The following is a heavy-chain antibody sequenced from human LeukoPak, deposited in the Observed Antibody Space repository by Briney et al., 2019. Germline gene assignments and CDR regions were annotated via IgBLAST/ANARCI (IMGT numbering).Heavy chain of an antibody. V-gene: IGHV4-39*01. CDR1: GGSISNSIYY. D-gene: IGHD3-9*01. CDR3: ARGGDYDILTGFFDY. CDR2: IYYSGST. J-gene: IGHJ4*02. Sequence: PSETLSLTCTVSGGSISNSIYYWGWIRQPPGKGLEWIGSIYYSGSTYYNPSLKSRVTISVDTSKNQFSLKLSSVTAADTAVYYCARGGDYDILTGFFDYWGQGNLVTVSS.